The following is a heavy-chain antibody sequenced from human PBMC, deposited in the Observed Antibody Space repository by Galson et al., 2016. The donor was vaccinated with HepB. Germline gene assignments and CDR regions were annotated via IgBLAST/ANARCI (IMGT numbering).Heavy chain of an antibody. CDR1: GFPFDSYS. J-gene: IGHJ4*02. CDR3: ARLNKLLPSFDY. D-gene: IGHD2-15*01. Sequence: SLRLSCAASGFPFDSYSVNWLRQAPGKGLEWVSTISGNGANTYHAGSVKGRFTVSRDNANNPLYRHMNSLRAEDTATYYCARLNKLLPSFDYWGQEILVTVTS. V-gene: IGHV3-23*01. CDR2: ISGNGANT.